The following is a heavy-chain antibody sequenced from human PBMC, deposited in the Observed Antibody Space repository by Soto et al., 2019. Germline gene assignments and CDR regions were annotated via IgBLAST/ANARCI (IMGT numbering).Heavy chain of an antibody. D-gene: IGHD3-22*01. J-gene: IGHJ4*02. CDR2: ISGSGDST. Sequence: EVHLLESGGGLVQPGGSLRLSCAASASTLSSYAMNWVRQAPGKGLEWVSGISGSGDSTFYADSVKGRFTISRDNSKNRLYLQINSLRAEDTAVYYCAKILFAGGNYIFDYWGQGTLVTVSS. V-gene: IGHV3-23*01. CDR3: AKILFAGGNYIFDY. CDR1: ASTLSSYA.